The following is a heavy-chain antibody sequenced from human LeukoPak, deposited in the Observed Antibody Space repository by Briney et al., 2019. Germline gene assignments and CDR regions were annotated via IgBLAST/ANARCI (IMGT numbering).Heavy chain of an antibody. D-gene: IGHD3-10*01. J-gene: IGHJ4*02. CDR1: GFTFSSYS. Sequence: GGSLRLSCAASGFTFSSYSMNWVRQAPGKGLEWVSSIISSSSYIYYADSVKGRFTISRDNAKTSLYLQMNSLRAEDTAVYYCARESYYGSGSYYIWAFDYWGQGTLVTVSS. CDR3: ARESYYGSGSYYIWAFDY. V-gene: IGHV3-21*01. CDR2: IISSSSYI.